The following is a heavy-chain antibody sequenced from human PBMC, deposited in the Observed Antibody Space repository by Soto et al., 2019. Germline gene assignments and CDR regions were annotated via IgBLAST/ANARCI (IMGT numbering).Heavy chain of an antibody. J-gene: IGHJ6*02. D-gene: IGHD3-3*01. CDR2: ISYDGSNK. CDR1: GFTFSSYG. V-gene: IGHV3-30*18. CDR3: AKGRHDFWSGYYGMDV. Sequence: GGSLRLSCAASGFTFSSYGMHWVRQAPGKGLEWVAVISYDGSNKYYADSVKGRFTISRDNSKNTLYLQMNSLRAEDTAVYYCAKGRHDFWSGYYGMDVWGQGTTVTVSS.